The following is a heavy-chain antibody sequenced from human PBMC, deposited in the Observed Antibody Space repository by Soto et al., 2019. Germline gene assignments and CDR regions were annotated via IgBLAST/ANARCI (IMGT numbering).Heavy chain of an antibody. V-gene: IGHV3-30*18. CDR1: GFTFSSFG. Sequence: GSLRLSCAASGFTFSSFGMHWVRQAPGKGLEWLAVISYDGNNKYFADSVKGRFTISRDNSKNTLYLQMNSLRVEDTAVYSCAKDFAPPATFYYYGMDVWGQGTTVTVSS. CDR2: ISYDGNNK. D-gene: IGHD1-26*01. J-gene: IGHJ6*02. CDR3: AKDFAPPATFYYYGMDV.